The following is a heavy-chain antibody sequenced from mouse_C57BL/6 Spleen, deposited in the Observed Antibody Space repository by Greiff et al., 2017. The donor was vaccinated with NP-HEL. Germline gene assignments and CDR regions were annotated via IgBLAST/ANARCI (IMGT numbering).Heavy chain of an antibody. D-gene: IGHD3-2*02. CDR1: GYTFTGYW. CDR3: ASLASSGHGAY. V-gene: IGHV1-52*01. J-gene: IGHJ3*01. CDR2: IDPSDSET. Sequence: VQLQQPGAELVRPGSSVKLSCKASGYTFTGYWMHWVKQRPIQGLEWIGNIDPSDSETHYNQKFKDKATLTVDKSSSTAYMQLSSLTSEDSAVYYCASLASSGHGAYWGQGTLVTVSA.